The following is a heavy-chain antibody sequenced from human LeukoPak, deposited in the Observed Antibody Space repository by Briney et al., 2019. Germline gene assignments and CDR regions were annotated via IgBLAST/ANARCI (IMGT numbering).Heavy chain of an antibody. Sequence: SVKVSCKASGGTFSSYAISWVRQAPGQGLEWMGGIIPIFGTANYAQKFQGRVTMTADESTSTAYMELSSLRSEDTAVYYCARDWGPYDFRSMDVWGQGTTVTVSS. CDR3: ARDWGPYDFRSMDV. V-gene: IGHV1-69*13. D-gene: IGHD3-3*01. CDR1: GGTFSSYA. CDR2: IIPIFGTA. J-gene: IGHJ6*02.